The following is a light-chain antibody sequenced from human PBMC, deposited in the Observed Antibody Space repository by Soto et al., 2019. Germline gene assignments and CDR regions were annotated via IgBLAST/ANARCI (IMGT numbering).Light chain of an antibody. CDR1: SSDVGGYNY. Sequence: QSVLTQPASVSGSPGQSITISCTGTSSDVGGYNYVSWYQQHPGKAPKLMIYDVSNGPSGVSNRFSGSKSGNTASLTISGLQAEDEADYYCSSYTSSSTLEVVFGGGTKVTVL. CDR3: SSYTSSSTLEVV. J-gene: IGLJ2*01. V-gene: IGLV2-14*01. CDR2: DVS.